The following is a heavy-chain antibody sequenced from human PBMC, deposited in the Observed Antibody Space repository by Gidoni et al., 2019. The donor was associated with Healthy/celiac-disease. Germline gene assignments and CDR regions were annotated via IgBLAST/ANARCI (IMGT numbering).Heavy chain of an antibody. Sequence: QLQLQESGPGLVKPSETLSLTCTVSGGSIRRSSYYWGWIRQPPGKGLEWIGSIYYSGSTSYNPSLKSRVTISVDTSKNQFSLKLSSVTAADTAVYYCARHGVVKHYYYYYMDVWGKGTTVTVSS. D-gene: IGHD3-3*01. J-gene: IGHJ6*03. CDR2: IYYSGST. CDR1: GGSIRRSSYY. CDR3: ARHGVVKHYYYYYMDV. V-gene: IGHV4-39*01.